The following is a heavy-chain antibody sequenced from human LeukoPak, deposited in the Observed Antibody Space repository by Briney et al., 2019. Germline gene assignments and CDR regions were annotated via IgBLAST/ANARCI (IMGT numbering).Heavy chain of an antibody. CDR2: INIGGTNT. J-gene: IGHJ5*02. CDR3: ATHGAGFDT. Sequence: GGSLRLSCAASGFTFNVCYMSWIRQAPGKGLEWLSYINIGGTNTHYADSVKGRFTISRDNAKKSLYLEMNNLRAEDTAVYYCATHGAGFDTWGQGVLVTVSS. D-gene: IGHD5-24*01. V-gene: IGHV3-11*01. CDR1: GFTFNVCY.